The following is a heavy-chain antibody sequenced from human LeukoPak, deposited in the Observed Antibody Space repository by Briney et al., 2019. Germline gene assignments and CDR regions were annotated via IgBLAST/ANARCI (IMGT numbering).Heavy chain of an antibody. CDR2: ISSSSSYT. CDR3: ARDSHYDSSGYYYGY. J-gene: IGHJ4*02. CDR1: GFTFSDYY. V-gene: IGHV3-11*05. Sequence: PGGSLRLSCAASGFTFSDYYMSWIRQAPGKGLEWVSYISSSSSYTNYADSVKGRFTISRDNAKNSLYLQMNSLRAEDTAVYYCARDSHYDSSGYYYGYWGQGTLVTVSS. D-gene: IGHD3-22*01.